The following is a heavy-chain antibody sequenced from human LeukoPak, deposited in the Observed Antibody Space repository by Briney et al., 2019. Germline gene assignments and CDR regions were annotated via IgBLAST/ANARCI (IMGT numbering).Heavy chain of an antibody. CDR1: GFTFSSYS. CDR2: ISSSSSYI. V-gene: IGHV3-21*01. CDR3: ARDRNYYDSSGYFSELDY. J-gene: IGHJ4*02. D-gene: IGHD3-22*01. Sequence: SGGSLRLSCAASGFTFSSYSMNWVRQAPGKGLEWVSSISSSSSYIYYADSVKGRFTISRDNAKNSLYLQMSSLRAEDTAVYYCARDRNYYDSSGYFSELDYWGQGTLVTVSS.